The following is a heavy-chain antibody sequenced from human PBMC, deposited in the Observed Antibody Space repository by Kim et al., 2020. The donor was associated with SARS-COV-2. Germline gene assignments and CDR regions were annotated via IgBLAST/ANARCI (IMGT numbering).Heavy chain of an antibody. V-gene: IGHV4-59*01. CDR1: GGSISSYY. J-gene: IGHJ5*02. Sequence: SETLSLTCTVSGGSISSYYWSWIRQPPGKGLEWIGYIYYSGSTNYNPSLKSRVTISVDTSKNQFSLKLSSVTAADTAVYYCARGGAYNWFDPWGQGTLVTVSS. CDR3: ARGGAYNWFDP. CDR2: IYYSGST.